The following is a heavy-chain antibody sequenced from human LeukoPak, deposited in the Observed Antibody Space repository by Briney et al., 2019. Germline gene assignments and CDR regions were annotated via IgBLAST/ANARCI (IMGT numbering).Heavy chain of an antibody. CDR1: GYTFTGYY. V-gene: IGHV1-2*02. Sequence: ASVKVSCKASGYTFTGYYMHWVRQAPGQGLEWMGWINPNSGGTNYAQKFQGRVTMTRDTSISTAYMELSRLRSDDTDVYYCARDPTLGIAVAATHWLDPWGQGTLVTVSS. D-gene: IGHD6-19*01. CDR3: ARDPTLGIAVAATHWLDP. J-gene: IGHJ5*02. CDR2: INPNSGGT.